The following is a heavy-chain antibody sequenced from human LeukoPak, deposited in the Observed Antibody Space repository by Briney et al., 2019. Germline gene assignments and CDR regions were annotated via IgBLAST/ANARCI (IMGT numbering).Heavy chain of an antibody. Sequence: SVKVSCKASGGTFSSYAISWVRQAPGQGLEWMGRIIPIFGTANYAQKFQGRVTMTRNTSISTAYMELSSLRSEDTAVYYCARPERLGMEDWGQGTLVTVSS. J-gene: IGHJ4*02. CDR2: IIPIFGTA. CDR3: ARPERLGMED. V-gene: IGHV1-69*05. CDR1: GGTFSSYA. D-gene: IGHD7-27*01.